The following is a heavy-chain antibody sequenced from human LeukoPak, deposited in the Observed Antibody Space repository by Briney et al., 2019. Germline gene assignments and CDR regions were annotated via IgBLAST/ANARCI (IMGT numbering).Heavy chain of an antibody. Sequence: GGSLRLSCAVSEFSLRNYWMSWVRQPPGKGLEWVANINKDGSEKYYVDSVKGRFTISRDNAKNSLYLQMNSLRAEDTAVYYCTKLRIKDYYDSSGSISWFDPWGQGTLVTVSS. CDR2: INKDGSEK. D-gene: IGHD3-22*01. J-gene: IGHJ5*02. CDR1: EFSLRNYW. CDR3: TKLRIKDYYDSSGSISWFDP. V-gene: IGHV3-7*01.